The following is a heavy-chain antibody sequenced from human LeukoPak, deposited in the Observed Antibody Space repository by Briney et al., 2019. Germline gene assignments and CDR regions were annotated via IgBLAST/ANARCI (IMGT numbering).Heavy chain of an antibody. J-gene: IGHJ5*02. CDR3: ARGNGNVGGRLDP. CDR2: LYAGGAT. Sequence: GGSLRLSCAASGFTFSDYYMSWIRQAPGKDLEWVSGLYAGGATYYADSMGGRFTISRDHSKNTLYLQMTNLRVDDTAIYYCARGNGNVGGRLDPWGQGTRVTVSS. CDR1: GFTFSDYY. V-gene: IGHV3-66*01. D-gene: IGHD2-8*01.